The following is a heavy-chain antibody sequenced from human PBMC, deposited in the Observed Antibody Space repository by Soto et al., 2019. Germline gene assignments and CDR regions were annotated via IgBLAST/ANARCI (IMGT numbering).Heavy chain of an antibody. CDR1: GGSISSGGYY. J-gene: IGHJ6*02. D-gene: IGHD4-4*01. CDR2: IYYSGST. CDR3: ARGRLQKATTVTPLGYYYYGMDV. V-gene: IGHV4-31*03. Sequence: SETLSLTCTVSGGSISSGGYYWSWIRQHPGKGLEWIGYIYYSGSTYYNPSLKSRVTISVDTSKNQFSLKLSSVTAADTAVYYCARGRLQKATTVTPLGYYYYGMDVWGQGTTVTVSS.